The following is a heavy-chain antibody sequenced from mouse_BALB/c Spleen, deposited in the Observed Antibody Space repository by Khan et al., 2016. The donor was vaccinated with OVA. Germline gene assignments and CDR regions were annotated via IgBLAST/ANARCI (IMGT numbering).Heavy chain of an antibody. CDR2: ITSAGDYT. V-gene: IGHV5-6*01. J-gene: IGHJ3*01. CDR3: ASHLTGSFAY. D-gene: IGHD4-1*01. Sequence: EVELVESGGDLVKPGGSLKLSCATSGFTFSSYSMSWVRQTPDKRLEWVTTITSAGDYTYYPDSVRGRFTISRDNAKNSLYLQMSSLKSEDTAMYYCASHLTGSFAYGGEGTVVTVSA. CDR1: GFTFSSYS.